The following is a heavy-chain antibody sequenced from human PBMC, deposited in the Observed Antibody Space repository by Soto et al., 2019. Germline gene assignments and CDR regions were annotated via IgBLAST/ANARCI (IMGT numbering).Heavy chain of an antibody. CDR1: GFTFSDYY. D-gene: IGHD3-22*01. CDR2: ISSSGSTI. V-gene: IGHV3-11*01. Sequence: LRLSCAASGFTFSDYYMTWIRQSPGKGLEWVSYISSSGSTIYNADSVKGRFTISRDNAKNSLYLQMNSLRAEDTAVYYCAREDDSSGYYFDFWGQGTLVTVS. J-gene: IGHJ4*02. CDR3: AREDDSSGYYFDF.